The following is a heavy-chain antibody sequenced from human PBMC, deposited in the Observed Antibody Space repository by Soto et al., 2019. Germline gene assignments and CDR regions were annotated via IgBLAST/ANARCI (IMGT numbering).Heavy chain of an antibody. D-gene: IGHD2-15*01. CDR3: PRNLVVAATTYNWFDL. CDR2: INHSGSA. Sequence: SETLALTYAVYGGWFSCYYWSWIRQPPGKGLEWIGEINHSGSADYDPSPRSRVTMHIDSSKNQFSLKLSSVTAAETAVYYCPRNLVVAATTYNWFDLWRQGTLVTVSS. V-gene: IGHV4-34*01. J-gene: IGHJ5*02. CDR1: GGWFSCYY.